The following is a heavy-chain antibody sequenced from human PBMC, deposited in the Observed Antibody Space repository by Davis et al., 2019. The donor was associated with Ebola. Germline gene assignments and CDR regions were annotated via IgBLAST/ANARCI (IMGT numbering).Heavy chain of an antibody. CDR1: GYTFTSYG. CDR3: ARVPRFLEWLFGEIFDY. D-gene: IGHD3-3*01. V-gene: IGHV1-18*01. Sequence: AASVKVSCKASGYTFTSYGISWVRQAPGQGLEWMGWISAYNGNTNYAQKLQGRVTMTTETSTSTAYMELRSLRSDDTAVYYCARVPRFLEWLFGEIFDYWGQGTLVTVSS. J-gene: IGHJ4*02. CDR2: ISAYNGNT.